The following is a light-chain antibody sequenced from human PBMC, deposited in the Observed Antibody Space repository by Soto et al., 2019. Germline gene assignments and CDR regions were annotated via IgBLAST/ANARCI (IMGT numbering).Light chain of an antibody. J-gene: IGKJ4*01. CDR1: QSVSDNY. V-gene: IGKV3-20*01. CDR2: GAF. Sequence: EIVLTQSPGTLSLSPGERATLSCRASQSVSDNYLAWYQQKPGQAPRLLIYGAFSRATGIPDRFSGSGSVTGFTLTISRLEPEDFAVYYCQKYGSSPRVTLGGGTKVEIK. CDR3: QKYGSSPRVT.